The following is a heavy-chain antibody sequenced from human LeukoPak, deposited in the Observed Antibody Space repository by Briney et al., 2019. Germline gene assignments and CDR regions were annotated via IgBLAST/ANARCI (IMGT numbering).Heavy chain of an antibody. Sequence: SETLSLTCTVSGGSTSSYYWSWIRQPPGKGLEWIGYIYYSGSTNYNPSLKSRVAISVDTSKNQFSLRLSSVTAADTAVYYCARAPRAYYDFWSGYHMYPPFDYWGQGTLVTVSS. D-gene: IGHD3-3*01. CDR1: GGSTSSYY. CDR2: IYYSGST. V-gene: IGHV4-59*01. J-gene: IGHJ4*02. CDR3: ARAPRAYYDFWSGYHMYPPFDY.